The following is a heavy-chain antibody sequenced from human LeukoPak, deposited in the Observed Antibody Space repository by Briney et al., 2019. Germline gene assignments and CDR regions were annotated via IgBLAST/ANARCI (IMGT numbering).Heavy chain of an antibody. CDR3: ARDSSGYYRIDY. J-gene: IGHJ4*02. CDR1: GASISSYY. CDR2: VFHRRST. D-gene: IGHD3-22*01. V-gene: IGHV4-59*08. Sequence: SETLSLTCTVSGASISSYYWSWIRQPPGKGLEWIGYVFHRRSTNYTHSLTSRVTISVDTSKNQFSLKLTSVTAAATAVYYCARDSSGYYRIDYWGQGTLVTVSS.